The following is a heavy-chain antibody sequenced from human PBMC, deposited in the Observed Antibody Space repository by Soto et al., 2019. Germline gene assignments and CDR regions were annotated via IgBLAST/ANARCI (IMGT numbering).Heavy chain of an antibody. Sequence: ESLKISCKGSGYSFTSYWISWVRQMPGKGLEWMGRIDPSDSYTNYSPSFQGHVTISADKSISTAYLQWSSLKASDTAMYYCARRGSSSSWGPLYYYYGMDVWGQGTTVTVSS. CDR2: IDPSDSYT. V-gene: IGHV5-10-1*01. D-gene: IGHD6-6*01. J-gene: IGHJ6*02. CDR3: ARRGSSSSWGPLYYYYGMDV. CDR1: GYSFTSYW.